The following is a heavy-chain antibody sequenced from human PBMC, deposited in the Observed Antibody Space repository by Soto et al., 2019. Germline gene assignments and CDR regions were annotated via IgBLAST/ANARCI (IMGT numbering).Heavy chain of an antibody. CDR1: GFTFDDYA. J-gene: IGHJ3*02. D-gene: IGHD6-13*01. CDR2: ISWNSGSI. V-gene: IGHV3-9*01. Sequence: GGSLRLSCAASGFTFDDYAMHWVRQAPGKGLEWVSGISWNSGSIGYADSVKGRFTISRDNAKNSLYLQMNSLSAEDTALYYCAKDLISFSSSWYGDAFDIWGQGTMVTVSS. CDR3: AKDLISFSSSWYGDAFDI.